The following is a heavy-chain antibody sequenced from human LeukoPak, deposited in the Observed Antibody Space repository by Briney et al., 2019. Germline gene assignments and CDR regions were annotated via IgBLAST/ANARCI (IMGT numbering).Heavy chain of an antibody. CDR3: ARDRGFYMITFGGVTPGWFDP. CDR1: GGTFTSYA. V-gene: IGHV1-69*05. J-gene: IGHJ5*02. Sequence: SVKVSCNASGGTFTSYAISWVRQAPGQGLEWMGGIIPIFGTANYAQKFQGRVTITTDESTSTAYMELSSLRSEDTAVYYCARDRGFYMITFGGVTPGWFDPWGQGTLVTVSS. CDR2: IIPIFGTA. D-gene: IGHD3-16*01.